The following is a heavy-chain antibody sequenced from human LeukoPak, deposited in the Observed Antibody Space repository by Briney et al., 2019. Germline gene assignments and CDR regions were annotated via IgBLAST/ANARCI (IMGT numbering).Heavy chain of an antibody. V-gene: IGHV3-30-3*01. CDR1: GFTFSSYA. CDR3: ARGTAYYFDY. CDR2: ISYDGSNK. Sequence: PGRSLRLSCAASGFTFSSYAMHWVRQAPGKGLEWVAVISYDGSNKYYADSVKSRFTISRDNSKNTLYLQMNSLRAEDTAVYYCARGTAYYFDYWGQGTLVTVSP. D-gene: IGHD2-21*02. J-gene: IGHJ4*02.